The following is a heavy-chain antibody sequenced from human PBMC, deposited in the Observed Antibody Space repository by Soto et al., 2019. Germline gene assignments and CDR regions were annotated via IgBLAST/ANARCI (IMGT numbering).Heavy chain of an antibody. D-gene: IGHD1-7*01. Sequence: QVQLQESGPGLVKPSQTLSLTCTVSGGSISSGDYYWSWIRQPPGKGLEWIGYIYHSGSTYYNPSLMRRVTISVDTSKSQFSLKLSSVTAADTAVYYCARSGITGTTGWFDPWGQGTLVTVSS. CDR1: GGSISSGDYY. J-gene: IGHJ5*02. CDR2: IYHSGST. CDR3: ARSGITGTTGWFDP. V-gene: IGHV4-30-4*01.